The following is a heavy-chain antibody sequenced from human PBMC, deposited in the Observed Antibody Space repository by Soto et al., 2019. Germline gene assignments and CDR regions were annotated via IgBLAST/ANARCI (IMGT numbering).Heavy chain of an antibody. CDR1: GYTFTSYD. CDR3: ARIGLHLGELSLFYYYYYMDV. CDR2: MNPNSGNT. Sequence: ASVKVSCKASGYTFTSYDINWVRQATGQGLEWMGWMNPNSGNTGYAQKFQGRVTMTRNTSISTAYMELSSLRSEDTAVYYCARIGLHLGELSLFYYYYYMDVWGKGTTVTVSS. D-gene: IGHD3-16*02. J-gene: IGHJ6*03. V-gene: IGHV1-8*01.